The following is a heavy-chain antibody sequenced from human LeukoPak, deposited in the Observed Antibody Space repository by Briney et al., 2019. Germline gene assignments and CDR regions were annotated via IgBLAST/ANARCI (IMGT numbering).Heavy chain of an antibody. CDR1: GGSISSSSYY. J-gene: IGHJ5*02. CDR2: IYYSGST. Sequence: SETLSLTCTVSGGSISSSSYYWGWIRQPPGKGLEWIGSIYYSGSTYYNPSLKSRVTISVDTSKNQFSLKLSSVTAADTAVYYCARCKKNYYDSSGYHGDWFDPWGQGTLVTVSS. V-gene: IGHV4-39*01. D-gene: IGHD3-22*01. CDR3: ARCKKNYYDSSGYHGDWFDP.